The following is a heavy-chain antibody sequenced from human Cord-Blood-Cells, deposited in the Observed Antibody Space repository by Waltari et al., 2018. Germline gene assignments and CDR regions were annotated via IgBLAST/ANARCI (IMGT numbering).Heavy chain of an antibody. Sequence: QVQLVESGGGVVQPGRSLRLSCAASGFTFSSYAMHWVRQAPGKGLEWGEVISYDGSNKYYADSVKGRFTISRDNSKNTLYLQMNSLRAEDTAVYYCARDFIVQMGDFWSGYYLPYYYYGMDVWGQGTTVTVSS. D-gene: IGHD3-3*01. CDR3: ARDFIVQMGDFWSGYYLPYYYYGMDV. CDR2: ISYDGSNK. CDR1: GFTFSSYA. J-gene: IGHJ6*02. V-gene: IGHV3-30-3*01.